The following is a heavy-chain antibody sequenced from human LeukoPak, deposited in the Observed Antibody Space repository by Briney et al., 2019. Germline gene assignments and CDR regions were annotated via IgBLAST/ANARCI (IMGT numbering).Heavy chain of an antibody. D-gene: IGHD3-10*01. CDR2: IYYSGST. CDR1: GGSINSGGYY. V-gene: IGHV4-31*03. CDR3: ARAYYYGPGRDWFDP. J-gene: IGHJ5*02. Sequence: SETLSLTCTVSGGSINSGGYYWSWIRQHPGKGLEWIGYIYYSGSTYYSPSLKSRVTVSVDTSKNQFSLKLSSVTAADTAVYYCARAYYYGPGRDWFDPWGQGTLVTVSS.